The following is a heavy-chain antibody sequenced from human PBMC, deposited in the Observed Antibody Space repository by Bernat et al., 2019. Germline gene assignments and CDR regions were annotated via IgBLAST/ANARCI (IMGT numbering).Heavy chain of an antibody. CDR1: GFTFDDYA. Sequence: EVQLVESGGGVVQPGGSLRLSCAASGFTFDDYAMHWVRQAPGKGLEWVSLISGDGGSTYYADSVKGRFTISRDNSKNSLYLQMNSLRTEDTALYYFENLPYVDQVDYGGKGTLVTVSS. J-gene: IGHJ4*02. CDR2: ISGDGGST. V-gene: IGHV3-43*02. D-gene: IGHD3-16*01. CDR3: ENLPYVDQVDY.